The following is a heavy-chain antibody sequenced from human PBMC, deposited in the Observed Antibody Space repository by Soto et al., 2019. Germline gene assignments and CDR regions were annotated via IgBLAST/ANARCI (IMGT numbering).Heavy chain of an antibody. CDR1: GGSISSYY. Sequence: SETLSLTCTVSGGSISSYYWSWIRQPPGKGLEWIGYIYYSGSTNYNPSLKSRVTISVDTSKNQFSLKLSSVTAADTAVYYCARDTHLEGYSSSWYDDYYYMDVWGKGTTVTVSS. V-gene: IGHV4-59*01. D-gene: IGHD6-13*01. J-gene: IGHJ6*03. CDR2: IYYSGST. CDR3: ARDTHLEGYSSSWYDDYYYMDV.